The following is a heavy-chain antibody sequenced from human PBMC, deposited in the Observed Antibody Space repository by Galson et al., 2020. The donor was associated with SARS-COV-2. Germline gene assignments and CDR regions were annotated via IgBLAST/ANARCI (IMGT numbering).Heavy chain of an antibody. J-gene: IGHJ4*02. D-gene: IGHD5-12*01. CDR1: GYTFTFYG. CDR3: ARGTGYSGYDYHDY. CDR2: ISGYNGNT. Sequence: ASVKVSCKASGYTFTFYGISWVRQAPGQGLEWMGWISGYNGNTRYAQQLQGRVTMTTDTSTSTAYMEVRSLRSDDTAMYYCARGTGYSGYDYHDYWGQGTLVTVSS. V-gene: IGHV1-18*04.